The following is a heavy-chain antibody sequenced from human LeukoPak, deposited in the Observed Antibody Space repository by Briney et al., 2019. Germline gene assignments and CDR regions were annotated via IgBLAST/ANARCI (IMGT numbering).Heavy chain of an antibody. V-gene: IGHV4-34*01. CDR2: INHSGST. J-gene: IGHJ6*03. Sequence: SETLSLTCAVYGGSFSGYYWSWIRQPPGKGLEWIGEINHSGSTNYNPSLKSRVTISVDTSKNQFSLKLSSVTAADTAVYYCARDITGARYYMDVWGKGTTVTVSS. CDR3: ARDITGARYYMDV. CDR1: GGSFSGYY. D-gene: IGHD1/OR15-1a*01.